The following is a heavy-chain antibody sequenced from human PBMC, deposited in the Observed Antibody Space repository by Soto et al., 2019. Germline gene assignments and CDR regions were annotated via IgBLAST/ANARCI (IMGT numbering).Heavy chain of an antibody. CDR2: IIPLFGTT. CDR3: ASREGVAGPATYISPGYYFDC. D-gene: IGHD2-15*01. Sequence: QVQLVQSGAEVKKPGSSVKVSCRASGGTFSKFVVSWVRQAPGQGLEWMGGIIPLFGTTNYAQKFQGSVTITADKSTTTAYMELSSPRSDDTAVYYCASREGVAGPATYISPGYYFDCWGQGTLVTVSS. J-gene: IGHJ4*02. CDR1: GGTFSKFV. V-gene: IGHV1-69*06.